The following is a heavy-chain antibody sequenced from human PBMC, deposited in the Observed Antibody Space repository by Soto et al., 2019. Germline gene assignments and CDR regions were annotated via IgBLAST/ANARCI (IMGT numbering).Heavy chain of an antibody. CDR2: IIPIVDIP. V-gene: IGHV1-69*02. D-gene: IGHD2-8*02. CDR1: GGTFSRYT. Sequence: QVQLVQSGAEVKKPGSSVKVSCKASGGTFSRYTFTWVRQAPGQGLEWMGRIIPIVDIPNYAQKFQGRVTITADKPTSTAYMELSRLTSADTAVYYCASHFTGVLVLGTSPPGGDNFGWDVWGQGTTVSVS. CDR3: ASHFTGVLVLGTSPPGGDNFGWDV. J-gene: IGHJ6*02.